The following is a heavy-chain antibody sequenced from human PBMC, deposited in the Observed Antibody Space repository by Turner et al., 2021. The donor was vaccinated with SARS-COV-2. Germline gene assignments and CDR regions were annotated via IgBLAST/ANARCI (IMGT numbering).Heavy chain of an antibody. CDR3: ATSTVAGTELNYYGMDV. D-gene: IGHD6-13*01. Sequence: QLQLQESGPGLVKPSETLSLTCTVSGGSISSSSYYWGWIRQPPGKGLEWIGSIYYSGSTYYNPSLKSRVTISVDTSKNQFSLKLSSVTAADTAGYYCATSTVAGTELNYYGMDVWGQGTTVTVS. CDR1: GGSISSSSYY. CDR2: IYYSGST. V-gene: IGHV4-39*01. J-gene: IGHJ6*02.